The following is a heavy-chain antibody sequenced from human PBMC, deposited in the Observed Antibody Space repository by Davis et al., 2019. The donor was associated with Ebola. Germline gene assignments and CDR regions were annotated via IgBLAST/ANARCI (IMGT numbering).Heavy chain of an antibody. D-gene: IGHD3-22*01. Sequence: SDTLSLTCAVSGGSTSSSSYYWGWIRQPPGKGLEWIGSIYYSGSTYSNPSLKNRVTISVDTSKNQFSLKLSSVTAADTAVYYCARLASYYYDSSGYYRSDAFDIWGQGTMVTVSS. CDR1: GGSTSSSSYY. J-gene: IGHJ3*02. CDR2: IYYSGST. V-gene: IGHV4-39*01. CDR3: ARLASYYYDSSGYYRSDAFDI.